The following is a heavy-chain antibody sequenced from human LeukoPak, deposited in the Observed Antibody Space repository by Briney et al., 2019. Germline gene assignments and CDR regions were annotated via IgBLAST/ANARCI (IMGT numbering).Heavy chain of an antibody. Sequence: PGRSLRLSWAVSRFTFSRYWTHWVSQAPRKGRVWVSRINSDGSSTSYADSVKGRFTISRDNAKNTLYLQMNSLTVEDTAVYYCARDGLTETTRDSDYWGQGTLVTVSS. V-gene: IGHV3-74*01. CDR1: RFTFSRYW. D-gene: IGHD4-11*01. J-gene: IGHJ4*02. CDR3: ARDGLTETTRDSDY. CDR2: INSDGSST.